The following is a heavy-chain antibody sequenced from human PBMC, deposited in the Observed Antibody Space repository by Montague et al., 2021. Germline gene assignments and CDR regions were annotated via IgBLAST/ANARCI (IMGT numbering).Heavy chain of an antibody. CDR3: AGGGVASFDF. CDR1: GFTFSTYD. J-gene: IGHJ4*02. D-gene: IGHD3-16*01. V-gene: IGHV3-30-3*01. CDR2: LLYDGNNE. Sequence: SLRLSCAASGFTFSTYDIHWVRQAPGKGLEWVAALLYDGNNEYYADSVKGRFTFSRDNSKNTLYLQMNSLRAEDTAVYYCAGGGVASFDFWGQGTMVTVSS.